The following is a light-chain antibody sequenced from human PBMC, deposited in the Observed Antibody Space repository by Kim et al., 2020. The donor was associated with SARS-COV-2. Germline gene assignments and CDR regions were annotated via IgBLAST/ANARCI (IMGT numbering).Light chain of an antibody. Sequence: ELTQPPSASGTPGQRVTISCSVSSSNIGSNTVNWYQQLPGTAPKLLIYSNNQRPSGVPDRFSCSKSGTSASLAISGLQSEDEADYYCEAWDDSLNGHVVFGGGTQLTVL. CDR1: SSNIGSNT. V-gene: IGLV1-44*01. CDR3: EAWDDSLNGHVV. CDR2: SNN. J-gene: IGLJ2*01.